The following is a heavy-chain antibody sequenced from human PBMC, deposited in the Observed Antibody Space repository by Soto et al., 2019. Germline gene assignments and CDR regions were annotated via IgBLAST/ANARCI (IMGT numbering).Heavy chain of an antibody. Sequence: PGGSLRLSCAAFGLTVSGKKCVAWVRQAPGKGLEWVSALYDVDGSFYADSVKGRFTTSSDSSKTTVYLQMNGLRPDDTAVYYCASWHEREHAYDVWGQGTTVTVSS. V-gene: IGHV3-53*01. CDR3: ASWHEREHAYDV. D-gene: IGHD1-1*01. CDR1: GLTVSGKKC. J-gene: IGHJ3*01. CDR2: LYDVDGS.